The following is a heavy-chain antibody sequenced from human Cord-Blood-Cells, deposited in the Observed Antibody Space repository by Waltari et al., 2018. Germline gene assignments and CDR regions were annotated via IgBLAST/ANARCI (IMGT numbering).Heavy chain of an antibody. J-gene: IGHJ2*01. D-gene: IGHD7-27*01. Sequence: QVQLQESGPGLVKPSETLSLTCAVSGYSISSGYYWGWLRRPPGKGLGWIGSIYHSGSTYYSPSVTSRGTISVDTSKNQFALKLSSVTAADTAVYCGARERELGRWYFELWGRGTLVTVSS. CDR3: ARERELGRWYFEL. CDR2: IYHSGST. V-gene: IGHV4-38-2*02. CDR1: GYSISSGYY.